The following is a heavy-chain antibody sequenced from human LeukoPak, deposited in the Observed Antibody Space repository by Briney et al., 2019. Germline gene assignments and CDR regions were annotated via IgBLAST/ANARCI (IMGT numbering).Heavy chain of an antibody. CDR3: AKDRGYCSGGNCYNQYGLDV. Sequence: GGSLRLSCAVSGFTFSNYAMNWVRQAPGKGLEWVAIISYHGRSVDYADSVKGRFTMSRDNSKNTLSLQMNSLRAEDTAVYYCAKDRGYCSGGNCYNQYGLDVRGQGTTVTVSS. D-gene: IGHD2-15*01. CDR2: ISYHGRSV. CDR1: GFTFSNYA. J-gene: IGHJ6*02. V-gene: IGHV3-30-3*02.